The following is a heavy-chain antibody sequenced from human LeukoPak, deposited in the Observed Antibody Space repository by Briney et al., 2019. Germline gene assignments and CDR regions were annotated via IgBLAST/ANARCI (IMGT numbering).Heavy chain of an antibody. Sequence: SETLSLTCTVSGGSISSYYWSWIRQPPGKGLEWIGYIYYSGSTNYNPSLKSRVTISVDTSKNQFSLKLSSVTAADTAVYYCARRGQQLASFDYWGQGTLVTVSS. D-gene: IGHD6-13*01. J-gene: IGHJ4*02. CDR1: GGSISSYY. CDR3: ARRGQQLASFDY. CDR2: IYYSGST. V-gene: IGHV4-59*08.